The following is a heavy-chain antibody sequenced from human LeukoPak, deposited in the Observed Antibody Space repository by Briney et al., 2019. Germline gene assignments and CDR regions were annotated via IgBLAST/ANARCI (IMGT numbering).Heavy chain of an antibody. CDR1: GYTFTSYG. D-gene: IGHD3-3*01. V-gene: IGHV1-18*01. J-gene: IGHJ5*02. CDR3: ARGSTYYDFWSGKNWFDP. CDR2: ISAYNGNT. Sequence: ASVKVSCKASGYTFTSYGVSWVRQAPGQGLEWMGWISAYNGNTNYAQKFQGRVTITADKSTSTAYMELSSLRSEDTAVYYCARGSTYYDFWSGKNWFDPWGQGTLVTVSS.